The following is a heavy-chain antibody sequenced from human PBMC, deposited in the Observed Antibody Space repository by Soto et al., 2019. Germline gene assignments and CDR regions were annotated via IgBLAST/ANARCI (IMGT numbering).Heavy chain of an antibody. Sequence: QVQLEQSGAEVKRPGSSVKVSCRASGGTFTSYSINWVRRAPGQGPEWMGAVIPRFGTTTYAQRFEGRVTVIADASKSTVFMEMSGLRSEDTAVYFCARARTVAVCCRTVGYYYYAMDRWGQGTAVSVSS. CDR2: VIPRFGTT. J-gene: IGHJ6*02. V-gene: IGHV1-69*01. CDR1: GGTFTSYS. CDR3: ARARTVAVCCRTVGYYYYAMDR. D-gene: IGHD6-19*01.